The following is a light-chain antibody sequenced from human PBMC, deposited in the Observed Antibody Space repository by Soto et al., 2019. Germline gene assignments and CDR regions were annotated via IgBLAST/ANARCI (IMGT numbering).Light chain of an antibody. J-gene: IGKJ1*01. CDR3: QQYNNWPRT. V-gene: IGKV3-15*01. CDR1: QSVSSN. Sequence: EIVMTQSPATLSVSPGERATLSCRASQSVSSNLAWYQQTPGQAPNLLIYGASTRATGIPARFSGSGSGTEFTLTISSQQSEDFAVYCCQQYNNWPRTFGQGTKVEIK. CDR2: GAS.